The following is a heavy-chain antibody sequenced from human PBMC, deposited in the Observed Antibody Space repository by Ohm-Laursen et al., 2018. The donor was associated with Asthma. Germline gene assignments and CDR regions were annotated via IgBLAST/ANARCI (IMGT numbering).Heavy chain of an antibody. D-gene: IGHD2-15*01. V-gene: IGHV4-31*03. CDR2: IYYSGST. J-gene: IGHJ4*02. CDR1: GGSISSGGYY. Sequence: SETLSLTCTVSGGSISSGGYYWRWIRQHPGKGLEWIGYIYYSGSTYYNPSLKSRVTISVDTSKNQFSLKLSSVTAADTAVYYCARDRVAATLYFDYWGQGTLVTVSS. CDR3: ARDRVAATLYFDY.